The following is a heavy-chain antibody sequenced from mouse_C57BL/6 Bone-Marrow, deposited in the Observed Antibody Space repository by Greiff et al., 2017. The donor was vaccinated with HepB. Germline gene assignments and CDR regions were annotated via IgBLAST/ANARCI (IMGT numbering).Heavy chain of an antibody. Sequence: EVQGVESGGDLVKPGGSLKLSCAASGFTFSSYGMSWVRQIPDKRLEWVATISSGGSYTYYPDRVKGRITISRDNTKNTLYQQMSSLKSEDTAMYYCARRNWVDYWGQGTTLTVSS. D-gene: IGHD4-1*01. J-gene: IGHJ2*01. CDR1: GFTFSSYG. CDR2: ISSGGSYT. CDR3: ARRNWVDY. V-gene: IGHV5-6*01.